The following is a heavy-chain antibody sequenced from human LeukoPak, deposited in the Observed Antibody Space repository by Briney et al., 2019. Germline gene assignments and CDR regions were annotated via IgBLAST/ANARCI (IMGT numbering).Heavy chain of an antibody. V-gene: IGHV1-2*06. D-gene: IGHD2-21*02. Sequence: GASVKVSCKASGYTFTNYTINWVRLAPGQGLEWMGRINPNSGDTNYAQRFQGRVTMTRETSITTVYMELSRLRSDDTAMYYCARIVRTAYCGGDCFPWGQGTLVTVSS. CDR2: INPNSGDT. CDR3: ARIVRTAYCGGDCFP. J-gene: IGHJ5*02. CDR1: GYTFTNYT.